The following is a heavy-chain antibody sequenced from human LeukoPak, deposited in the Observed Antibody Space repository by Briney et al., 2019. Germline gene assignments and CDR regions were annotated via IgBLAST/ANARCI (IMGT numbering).Heavy chain of an antibody. CDR3: ARGTIVVVPAAVPSQFDY. V-gene: IGHV1-2*02. CDR1: GYTFTGYY. CDR2: INPNSGGT. D-gene: IGHD2-2*01. J-gene: IGHJ4*02. Sequence: GASVKVSCKASGYTFTGYYMHWVRQAPGQGLEWMGWINPNSGGTNYARKFQGRVTMTRDTSISTAYMELSRLRSDDTAVYYCARGTIVVVPAAVPSQFDYWGQGTLVTVSS.